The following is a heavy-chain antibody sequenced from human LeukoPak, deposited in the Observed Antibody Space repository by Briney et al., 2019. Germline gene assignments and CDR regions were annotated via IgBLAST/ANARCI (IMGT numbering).Heavy chain of an antibody. CDR3: ARGWFGELYWFDP. V-gene: IGHV4-34*01. CDR1: GGSFSGYY. J-gene: IGHJ5*02. CDR2: INHSGST. D-gene: IGHD3-10*01. Sequence: SETLSLTCAVYGGSFSGYYWSWIRQPPGKGLEWIGEINHSGSTNYNPSLKSRVTISVDTSKNQFPLKLSSVTAADTAVYYCARGWFGELYWFDPWGQGALVTVSS.